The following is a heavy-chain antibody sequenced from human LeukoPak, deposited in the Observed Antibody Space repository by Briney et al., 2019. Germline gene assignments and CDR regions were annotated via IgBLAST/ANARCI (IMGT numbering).Heavy chain of an antibody. Sequence: ASVKVSCKASGYTFTGYYMHWVRQATGQGLEWMGWINPNSGGTNYAQKFQGRVTMTRDTSISTAYMELTRPRSDDTAVYYCARDNGDYWFDYWGQGTLVTVSS. CDR2: INPNSGGT. CDR1: GYTFTGYY. J-gene: IGHJ4*02. CDR3: ARDNGDYWFDY. V-gene: IGHV1-2*02. D-gene: IGHD4-17*01.